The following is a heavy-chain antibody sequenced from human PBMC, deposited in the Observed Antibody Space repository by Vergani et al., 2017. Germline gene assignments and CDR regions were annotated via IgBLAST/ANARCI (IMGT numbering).Heavy chain of an antibody. Sequence: QVQLVQSGAEVKKPGSSVKVSCKASGGTFSSYAISWVRQAPGQGLEWMGRIIPILGIANYAQKFQGRVTMTTDTSTSTAYMELRSLRSDDTAVYYCARDGDGDDYGMDVWGQGTTVTVSS. J-gene: IGHJ6*02. D-gene: IGHD4-17*01. CDR3: ARDGDGDDYGMDV. CDR2: IIPILGIA. V-gene: IGHV1-69*04. CDR1: GGTFSSYA.